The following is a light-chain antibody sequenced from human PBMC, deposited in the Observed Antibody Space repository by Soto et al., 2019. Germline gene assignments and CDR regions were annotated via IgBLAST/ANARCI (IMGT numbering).Light chain of an antibody. CDR2: TAS. CDR1: QGISNY. J-gene: IGKJ5*01. CDR3: QQRHSYPIT. V-gene: IGKV1-9*01. Sequence: DIQLTQSPSFLSASVGDRVTITCRASQGISNYLAWYHQKPGKVPKLLIHTASTLQSGVPSRFSGSGSGTEFTLTISSLQPEDFATYYCQQRHSYPITFGQGTRLEIK.